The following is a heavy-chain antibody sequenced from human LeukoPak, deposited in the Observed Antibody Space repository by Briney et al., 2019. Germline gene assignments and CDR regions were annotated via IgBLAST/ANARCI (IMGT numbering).Heavy chain of an antibody. J-gene: IGHJ5*02. Sequence: GASVKVSCKASGYTFTGYYMHWVRQAPGQGLEWVGWINPNSGGTNYAQKFQGRVTMTRDTSISTAYMELSRLRSDDTAVYYCARDRGVYYDFWSGYYTGWFDPWGQGTLVTVSS. CDR1: GYTFTGYY. V-gene: IGHV1-2*02. CDR2: INPNSGGT. D-gene: IGHD3-3*01. CDR3: ARDRGVYYDFWSGYYTGWFDP.